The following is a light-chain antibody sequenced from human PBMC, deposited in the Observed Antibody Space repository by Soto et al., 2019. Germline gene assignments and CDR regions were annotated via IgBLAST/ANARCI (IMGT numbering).Light chain of an antibody. CDR2: DAS. V-gene: IGKV3-20*01. Sequence: EIVLTQSPGTLSLSPGERATLSCRASQSVSSNYLAWYQQKPGQAPRLLIYDASNRATGIPARFSGSGSGTEFTLTISSLQPDDFATYYCQQYNTYSTFGQGNDWRL. CDR3: QQYNTYST. J-gene: IGKJ5*01. CDR1: QSVSSNY.